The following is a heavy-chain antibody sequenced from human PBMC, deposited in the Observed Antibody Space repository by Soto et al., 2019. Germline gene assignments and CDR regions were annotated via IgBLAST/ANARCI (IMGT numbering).Heavy chain of an antibody. J-gene: IGHJ6*02. V-gene: IGHV1-69*19. CDR1: GGTFSSYA. CDR3: ARSEGSSTSLEIYYYYYYGMDV. Sequence: QVQLVQSGAEVKKPGSSVKVSCKASGGTFSSYAISWVRQAPGQGLEWMGGIIPISGTANYAQKFQGRVTITADESTSTAYMELSRLGSGETDGYYGARSEGSSTSLEIYYYYYYGMDVWGQGTMVTVAS. CDR2: IIPISGTA. D-gene: IGHD2-2*01.